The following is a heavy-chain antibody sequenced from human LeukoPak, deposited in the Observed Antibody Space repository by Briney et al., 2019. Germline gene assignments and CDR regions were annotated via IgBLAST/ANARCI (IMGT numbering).Heavy chain of an antibody. D-gene: IGHD3-3*01. CDR1: GFTFSDYA. J-gene: IGHJ5*02. Sequence: QSGGSLRLSCAASGFTFSDYAMSWVRQAPGKGLEWVSGISASGGGTYYADSVKGRFTISRDNSKNTLYLQMNSLRAEDTALYYCAKGYYDFWSGYCFDPWGQGTLVTVSS. CDR2: ISASGGGT. CDR3: AKGYYDFWSGYCFDP. V-gene: IGHV3-23*01.